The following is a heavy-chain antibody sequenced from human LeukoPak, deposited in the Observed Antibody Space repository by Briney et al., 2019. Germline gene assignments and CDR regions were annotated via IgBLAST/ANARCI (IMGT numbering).Heavy chain of an antibody. Sequence: SETLSLTCTVSGASISSFYWSWIRQPAGKELEYIGRLYTSGTTNYNPSLKSRVTISLDTSKNQFSLNLSSVTAADTAVYYCASLLGPWYIDFWGQGILVTVSS. V-gene: IGHV4-4*07. CDR2: LYTSGTT. CDR3: ASLLGPWYIDF. D-gene: IGHD1-14*01. CDR1: GASISSFY. J-gene: IGHJ4*02.